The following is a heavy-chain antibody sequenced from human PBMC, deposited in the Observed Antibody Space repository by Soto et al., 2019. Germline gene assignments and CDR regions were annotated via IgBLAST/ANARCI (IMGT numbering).Heavy chain of an antibody. CDR2: IYAGGDT. CDR3: TRDPYQPVGY. V-gene: IGHV3-66*01. J-gene: IGHJ4*02. CDR1: GFTVGNTY. Sequence: EVQLVESGGGLVQPGESLRVSCTASGFTVGNTYMSWVRQAPGKGLEWVSVIYAGGDTYYADSVRGRFTVSRDNSKNTLSLQMNSLRVDDTAVYYCTRDPYQPVGYWGQGTLVTVSS. D-gene: IGHD1-26*01.